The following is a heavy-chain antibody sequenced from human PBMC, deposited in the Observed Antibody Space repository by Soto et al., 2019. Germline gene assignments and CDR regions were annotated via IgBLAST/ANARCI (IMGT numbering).Heavy chain of an antibody. Sequence: ETLSLTCTVSGYSMSSDSYWGWIQQSPGKGPEWIASMYHGGTTFYNPSLKSRVTMSIDTSSNQFSLRLTSVTAADTAVYYCARVHVMVVAGSTFDYWGHGIMVTVSS. CDR2: MYHGGTT. CDR3: ARVHVMVVAGSTFDY. V-gene: IGHV4-38-2*02. J-gene: IGHJ4*01. D-gene: IGHD2-15*01. CDR1: GYSMSSDSY.